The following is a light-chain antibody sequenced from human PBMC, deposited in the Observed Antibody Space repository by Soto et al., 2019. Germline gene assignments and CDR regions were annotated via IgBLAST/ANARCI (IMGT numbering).Light chain of an antibody. J-gene: IGKJ5*01. CDR1: QIVRSKS. CDR2: DAS. CDR3: QQRSNWTIT. Sequence: LTQSPGSRSLSPGDRGGLCWGASQIVRSKSLAWYQQKHGQAPRLLMYDASNRATGIPARFSGSGSGTDGTITISRLQKEDVSVYYCQQRSNWTITFGQGTRLEIK. V-gene: IGKV3-11*01.